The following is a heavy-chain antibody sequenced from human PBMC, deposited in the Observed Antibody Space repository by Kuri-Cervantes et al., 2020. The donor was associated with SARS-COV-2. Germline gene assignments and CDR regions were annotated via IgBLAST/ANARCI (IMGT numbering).Heavy chain of an antibody. V-gene: IGHV4-34*01. CDR1: GGSFSGYY. D-gene: IGHD5-18*01. CDR3: ARLGYSYAYARDY. CDR2: INYRRST. J-gene: IGHJ4*02. Sequence: SETLSLTCAVYGGSFSGYYWSWIRQPPGKGLEWIGKINYRRSTNYNPSLKSRVTISVDTSKNQFSLKLSSVTAAATAVYCCARLGYSYAYARDYWGQGTLVTVSS.